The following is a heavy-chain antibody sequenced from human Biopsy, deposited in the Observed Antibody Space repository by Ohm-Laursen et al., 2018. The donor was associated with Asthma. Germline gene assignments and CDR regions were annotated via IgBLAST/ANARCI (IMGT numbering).Heavy chain of an antibody. Sequence: SLRLSCTASGFSFSNFAIHWVRQAPGKGLEWVGVISKDASTQDYADSVKGRFTMARDNSKNTLDLQMNSLREEDTAVYYCVRDGTDDALDIWGQGTVVSVSS. CDR3: VRDGTDDALDI. J-gene: IGHJ3*02. V-gene: IGHV3-30*01. CDR2: ISKDASTQ. CDR1: GFSFSNFA. D-gene: IGHD1-1*01.